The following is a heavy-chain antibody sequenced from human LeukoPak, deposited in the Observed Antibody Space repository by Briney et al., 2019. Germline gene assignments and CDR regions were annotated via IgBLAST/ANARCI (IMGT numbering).Heavy chain of an antibody. V-gene: IGHV1-18*01. CDR3: ARARGASVLRFLEWSDYFDY. CDR1: GYTFTSYG. CDR2: ISAYNGNT. J-gene: IGHJ4*02. D-gene: IGHD3-3*01. Sequence: GASVKVSCKASGYTFTSYGISWVRQAPGQGLEWMGWISAYNGNTNYAQKFQGRVMITADESTSTAYMELSSLRSEDTAVYYCARARGASVLRFLEWSDYFDYWGQGTLVTVSS.